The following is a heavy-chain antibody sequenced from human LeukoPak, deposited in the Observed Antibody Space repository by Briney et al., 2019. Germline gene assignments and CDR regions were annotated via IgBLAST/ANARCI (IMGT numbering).Heavy chain of an antibody. Sequence: GGSLRLSCAASGFTFSRHSMNWVRQAPGKGLEWVSSISSSSSYIYYAESVKGRFTISRDNAKNSLYLQINSLRAEDTAVYYCAKGNWNDDWGQGTLVIVSS. CDR1: GFTFSRHS. CDR3: AKGNWNDD. CDR2: ISSSSSYI. J-gene: IGHJ5*02. V-gene: IGHV3-21*01.